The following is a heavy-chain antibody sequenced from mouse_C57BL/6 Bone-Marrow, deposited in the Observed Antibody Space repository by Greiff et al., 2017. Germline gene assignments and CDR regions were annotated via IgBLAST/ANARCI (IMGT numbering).Heavy chain of an antibody. J-gene: IGHJ1*03. D-gene: IGHD1-1*01. CDR1: GYTFTDYN. Sequence: EVQLKQSGPELVKPGASVKIPCKASGYTFTDYNMDWVKQSHGKSLEWIGDISPNNGGTIYNQKFKGKATLTVDKSSSTAYMELRSLTSEDTAVYYCARRDYGSSYLWYFDVWGTGTTVTVSS. CDR3: ARRDYGSSYLWYFDV. CDR2: ISPNNGGT. V-gene: IGHV1-18*01.